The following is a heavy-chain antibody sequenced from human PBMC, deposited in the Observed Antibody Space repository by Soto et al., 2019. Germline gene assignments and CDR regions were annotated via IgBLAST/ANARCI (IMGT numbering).Heavy chain of an antibody. CDR1: GYTFTSYA. D-gene: IGHD3-10*01. Sequence: QVQLVQSGAEVKKPGASVKVSCKASGYTFTSYAMHWVRQAPGQRLEWMGCINAGNGNTKYSQKFKGRVTITRDTSASTAYMELSSLRSEDTAVYYCAIMMLGGFGEWGFDYWGQGTLVTVSS. CDR3: AIMMLGGFGEWGFDY. J-gene: IGHJ4*02. V-gene: IGHV1-3*01. CDR2: INAGNGNT.